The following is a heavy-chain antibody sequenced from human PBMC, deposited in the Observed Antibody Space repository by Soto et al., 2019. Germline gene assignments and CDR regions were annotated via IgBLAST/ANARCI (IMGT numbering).Heavy chain of an antibody. CDR1: GGSFSGYY. V-gene: IGHV4-34*01. D-gene: IGHD3-22*01. J-gene: IGHJ4*02. CDR3: ARGSRSGYYPEY. CDR2: INHSGST. Sequence: SDTLSLTCAVYGGSFSGYYWTWIRQPPGTGLEWIGEINHSGSTNYNPSLKSRVTITVDTSNNQFSLKLNSVTAADTAVYYCARGSRSGYYPEYWGQGTLVTVSS.